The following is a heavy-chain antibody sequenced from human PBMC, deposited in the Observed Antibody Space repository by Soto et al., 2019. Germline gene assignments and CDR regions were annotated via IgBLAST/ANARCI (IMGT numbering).Heavy chain of an antibody. CDR1: GGSFTDYY. J-gene: IGHJ3*01. V-gene: IGHV4-34*12. CDR3: ARVLAILLSDAFDF. Sequence: QVQLQQWGAGLLKPSETLSLTCAVYGGSFTDYYWTWIRQPPGKGLEWIGEIIHSGSTNYNPSLQKLVTVSLDTSKNQSSLKVNYVVVAYMVVYFCARVLAILLSDAFDFCSQGTLVSVAS. CDR2: IIHSGST. D-gene: IGHD3-16*02.